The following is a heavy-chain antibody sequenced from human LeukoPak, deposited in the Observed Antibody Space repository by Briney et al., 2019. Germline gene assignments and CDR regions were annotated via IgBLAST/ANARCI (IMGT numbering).Heavy chain of an antibody. Sequence: ASVKVSCKASGYTFTSYGITWLRQAPGQGLEWMGWISGYNGNTNYAQKIRGRVTMTTDTSTSTAYMELRSLRSDDTAVYYCAGCSGGSCYSRAFDIWGQGTMVTVSS. CDR3: AGCSGGSCYSRAFDI. CDR2: ISGYNGNT. J-gene: IGHJ3*02. V-gene: IGHV1-18*01. CDR1: GYTFTSYG. D-gene: IGHD2-15*01.